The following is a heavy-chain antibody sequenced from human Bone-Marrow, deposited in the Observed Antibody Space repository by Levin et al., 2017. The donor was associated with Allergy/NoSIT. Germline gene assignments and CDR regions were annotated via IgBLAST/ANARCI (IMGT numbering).Heavy chain of an antibody. CDR3: AKKIVDSTPSGMDV. CDR2: IPHDGNLQ. D-gene: IGHD3/OR15-3a*01. CDR1: GFTFSNYG. Sequence: GGSLRLSCVASGFTFSNYGMHWVRRAPGKGLEWVAVIPHDGNLQYYADSAKGRFTISRDNSKNTLYLQMNNLRAEDTAVYYCAKKIVDSTPSGMDVWGQGTTVTVSS. V-gene: IGHV3-30*18. J-gene: IGHJ6*02.